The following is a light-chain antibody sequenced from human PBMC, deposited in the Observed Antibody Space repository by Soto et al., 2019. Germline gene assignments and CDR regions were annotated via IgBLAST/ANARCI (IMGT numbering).Light chain of an antibody. J-gene: IGKJ1*01. CDR3: QQYGGSPPWT. V-gene: IGKV3-20*01. CDR1: QSVSNNY. CDR2: GAS. Sequence: EIVLTQSPGTLSLSPGERATLSCRASQSVSNNYLAWYQQKPGQAPRLLIYGASNRATGIPDRFSGSGSGTDFTLTISRLEPEDFAVYYCQQYGGSPPWTFGQGTKVDI.